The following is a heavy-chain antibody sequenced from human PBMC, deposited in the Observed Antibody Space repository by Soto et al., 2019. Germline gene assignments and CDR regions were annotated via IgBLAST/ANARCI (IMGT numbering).Heavy chain of an antibody. D-gene: IGHD3-10*01. CDR1: GGSISSYY. Sequence: QVQLQESGPGLVKPSETLSLTCTVSGGSISSYYWSWIRQPPGKGLEWIGYIYYSGSTNDNPSLKSRVTISVDTSKNQFSLKLSSVTAADTAVYYCARGPTPRGWFDPWGQGTLVTVSS. J-gene: IGHJ5*02. V-gene: IGHV4-59*01. CDR3: ARGPTPRGWFDP. CDR2: IYYSGST.